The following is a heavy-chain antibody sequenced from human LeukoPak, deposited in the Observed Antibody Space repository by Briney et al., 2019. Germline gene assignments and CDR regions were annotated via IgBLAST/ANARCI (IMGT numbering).Heavy chain of an antibody. CDR1: GYSFTSYW. D-gene: IGHD2-2*02. V-gene: IGHV5-51*01. Sequence: GESLKISCKGSGYSFTSYWIGWVRQMPGKGLEWMGIIYPGDSDTRYSPSFQGQVTISADKSISTAYLQWSSLKASDTAMYYCARPGPSYCSSTSCYKDSLNDAFDIWGQGTMVTVSS. J-gene: IGHJ3*02. CDR2: IYPGDSDT. CDR3: ARPGPSYCSSTSCYKDSLNDAFDI.